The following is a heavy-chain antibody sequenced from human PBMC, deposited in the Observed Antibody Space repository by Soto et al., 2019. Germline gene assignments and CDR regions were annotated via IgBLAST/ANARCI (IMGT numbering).Heavy chain of an antibody. CDR2: ISSSSSTI. CDR1: GFTFSSYS. J-gene: IGHJ6*02. Sequence: EVQLVESGGGLVQPGGSLRLSCAASGFTFSSYSMNWVRQAPGKGLEWVSYISSSSSTIYYADSVKGRFTISRDNAKNSLYLKMNSLRDEDTAVYYCYIVPAAQSNYYGMDVWGQGTTVTVSS. V-gene: IGHV3-48*02. CDR3: YIVPAAQSNYYGMDV. D-gene: IGHD2-2*01.